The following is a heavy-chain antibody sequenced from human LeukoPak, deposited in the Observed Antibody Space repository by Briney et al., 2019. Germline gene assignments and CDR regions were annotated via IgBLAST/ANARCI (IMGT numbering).Heavy chain of an antibody. CDR3: ATTVWTGQFPDYFDV. D-gene: IGHD1-1*01. J-gene: IGHJ4*02. CDR2: IGSGGKI. Sequence: GGSLRLSCAVSGFSISGRDMTWGRQAPGKGLERVSSIGSGGKIFYTDSVKGRFTVSRDTSKNTLFLQMNSLRAEDTAVYYCATTVWTGQFPDYFDVWGQGALVTVSS. V-gene: IGHV3-23*01. CDR1: GFSISGRD.